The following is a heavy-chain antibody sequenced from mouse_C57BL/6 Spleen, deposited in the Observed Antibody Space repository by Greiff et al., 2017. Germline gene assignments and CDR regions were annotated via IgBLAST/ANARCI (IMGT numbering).Heavy chain of an antibody. D-gene: IGHD1-1*01. CDR3: ARRGATSYYFDY. CDR1: GFTFSSYG. CDR2: ISSGGSYT. J-gene: IGHJ2*01. V-gene: IGHV5-6*01. Sequence: EVHLVESGGDLVKPGGSLKLSCAASGFTFSSYGMSWVRQTPGKGLEWVATISSGGSYTYYPDTVKGRFTISRDNAKNTLYLQLSSLKSEDTAMYYCARRGATSYYFDYWGKGTTLTVSS.